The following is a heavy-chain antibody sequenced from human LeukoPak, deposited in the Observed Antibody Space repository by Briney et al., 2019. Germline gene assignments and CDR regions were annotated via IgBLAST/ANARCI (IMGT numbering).Heavy chain of an antibody. D-gene: IGHD5-24*01. CDR2: ITSNTGNP. CDR3: ARDASTIRFDY. V-gene: IGHV7-4-1*02. J-gene: IGHJ4*02. Sequence: ASVKVSCKASGYTFTSHSINWLRQAPGQGLEWMGWITSNTGNPTYAQGFTGRFVFSLDTSVSTAYLQISSLKAEDTAVYYCARDASTIRFDYWGQGTLVTVSS. CDR1: GYTFTSHS.